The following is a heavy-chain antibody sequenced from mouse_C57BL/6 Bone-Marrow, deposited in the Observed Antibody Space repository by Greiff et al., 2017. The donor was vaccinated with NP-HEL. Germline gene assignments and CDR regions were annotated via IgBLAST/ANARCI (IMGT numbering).Heavy chain of an antibody. CDR3: ARDGGLFDY. Sequence: EVKLQESGPGLVKPSQSLSLTCSVTGYSITSGYYWNWLRQFPGNKLEWMGYISYDGSNNYNPSLKNRISITRDTSKNQFFLKLNSVTTEDTATYYCARDGGLFDYWGQGTTLTVSS. CDR1: GYSITSGYY. V-gene: IGHV3-6*01. CDR2: ISYDGSN. J-gene: IGHJ2*01.